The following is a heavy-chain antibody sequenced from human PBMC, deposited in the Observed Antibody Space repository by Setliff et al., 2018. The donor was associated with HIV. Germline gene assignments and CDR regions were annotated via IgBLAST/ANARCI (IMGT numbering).Heavy chain of an antibody. CDR2: ISSSSSYI. V-gene: IGHV3-21*01. CDR1: GFTFSSYS. CDR3: ARDLGYYDTRRIDY. D-gene: IGHD3-22*01. Sequence: GGSLRLSCAASGFTFSSYSMNWVRQAPGKGLEWVSSISSSSSYIYYADSVKGRFTISRDNAKNSLYLQMNSLRAEDTAVYYCARDLGYYDTRRIDYWGQGTLVTVSS. J-gene: IGHJ4*02.